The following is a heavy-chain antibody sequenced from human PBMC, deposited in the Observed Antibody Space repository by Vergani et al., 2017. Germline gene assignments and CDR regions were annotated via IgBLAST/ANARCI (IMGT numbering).Heavy chain of an antibody. CDR1: AFTFSSYG. CDR3: AKEGHPLSPWFALYFDY. Sequence: QVQLVESGGGVVQPGRSLRLSCAASAFTFSSYGMHWVRQAPGKGLEWVAIISYDGSNKYYADSVKGRFTISRDNSKYTLYLQMNSRRAEDTALYYGAKEGHPLSPWFALYFDYWGQGTLVTVSS. CDR2: ISYDGSNK. J-gene: IGHJ4*02. D-gene: IGHD3-9*01. V-gene: IGHV3-30*18.